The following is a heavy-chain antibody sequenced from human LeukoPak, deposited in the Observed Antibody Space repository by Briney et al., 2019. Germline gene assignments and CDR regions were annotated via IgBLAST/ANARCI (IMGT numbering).Heavy chain of an antibody. CDR3: ARVRSTMIVVPKRYYFDY. CDR1: GGSISSSSYY. Sequence: SETLSLTCTVSGGSISSSSYYWGWIRQPPGKGLEWIGSIYYSGSTYYNPSLKSRVTISVDTSKSQFSLKLSSVTAADTAVYYCARVRSTMIVVPKRYYFDYWGQGTLVTVSS. D-gene: IGHD3-22*01. CDR2: IYYSGST. V-gene: IGHV4-39*07. J-gene: IGHJ4*02.